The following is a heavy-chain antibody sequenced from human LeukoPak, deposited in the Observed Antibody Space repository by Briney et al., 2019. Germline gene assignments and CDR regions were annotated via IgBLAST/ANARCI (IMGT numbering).Heavy chain of an antibody. V-gene: IGHV7-4-1*02. CDR1: GYTFTSCA. D-gene: IGHD3-3*01. CDR2: INTNTGNP. J-gene: IGHJ4*02. CDR3: ARTAYYYDFWSGYWNIPYYFDY. Sequence: ASVKVSCKASGYTFTSCAMNWVRQAPGQGLEWMGWINTNTGNPTYAQGFTGRFAFSLDTSVSTAYLQISSLKAEDTAVYYCARTAYYYDFWSGYWNIPYYFDYWGQGTLVTVSS.